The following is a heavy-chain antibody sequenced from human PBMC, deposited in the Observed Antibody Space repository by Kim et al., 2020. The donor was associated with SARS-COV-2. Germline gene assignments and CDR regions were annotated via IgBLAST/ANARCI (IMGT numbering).Heavy chain of an antibody. CDR2: ISWNSGSI. CDR3: AKDISWELPYYFDY. CDR1: GFTFDDYA. D-gene: IGHD1-26*01. J-gene: IGHJ4*02. V-gene: IGHV3-9*01. Sequence: GGSLRLSCAASGFTFDDYAMHWVRQAPGKGLEWVSGISWNSGSIGYADSVKGRFTISRDNAKNSLYLQMNSLRAEDTALYYCAKDISWELPYYFDYWGQGTLVTVSS.